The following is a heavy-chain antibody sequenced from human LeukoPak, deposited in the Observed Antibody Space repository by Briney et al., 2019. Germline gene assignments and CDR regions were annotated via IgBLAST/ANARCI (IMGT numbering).Heavy chain of an antibody. V-gene: IGHV1-58*02. CDR3: ARVGDCSSTSCFHYYYYYGMDV. Sequence: ASVKVSCKASGFTFTSSAMQWVRQARGQRLEWIGWIVVGSGNTNYAQKFQERVTITRDMSTSTAYMELSSLRSEDTAVYYCARVGDCSSTSCFHYYYYYGMDVWGQGTTVTASS. CDR1: GFTFTSSA. J-gene: IGHJ6*02. D-gene: IGHD2-2*01. CDR2: IVVGSGNT.